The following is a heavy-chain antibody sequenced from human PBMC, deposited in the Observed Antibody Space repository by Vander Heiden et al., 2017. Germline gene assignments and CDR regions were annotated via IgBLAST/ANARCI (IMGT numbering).Heavy chain of an antibody. J-gene: IGHJ4*02. CDR1: GGSIRSGSYS. V-gene: IGHV4-39*01. Sequence: QLQLQASGPGLVKPSDTLSLTCTVSGGSIRSGSYSLGWIRPPPGKGMEWIGSIYYSGSTYYKPYVKSRVTISVDTSKNQFSLKLSSVTAAETAVDDGARRRRCGNGVCGTLDYWGQGTLVTVSS. D-gene: IGHD2-8*01. CDR2: IYYSGST. CDR3: ARRRRCGNGVCGTLDY.